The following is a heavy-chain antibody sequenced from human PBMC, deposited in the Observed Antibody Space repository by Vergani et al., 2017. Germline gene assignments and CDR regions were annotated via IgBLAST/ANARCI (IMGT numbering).Heavy chain of an antibody. V-gene: IGHV3-66*02. CDR3: ARDPTGYDYVWGSLH. Sequence: EVQLVESGGGLVQPGGSLRLSCAASGFTVSSNYMSWVRQAPGKGLEWVSVIYSGVSTYYADSVKGRFTISRDNSKNTLYLQMNSLRAEDTAVYYCARDPTGYDYVWGSLHWGQGTLVTVSS. J-gene: IGHJ4*02. CDR1: GFTVSSNY. D-gene: IGHD3-16*01. CDR2: IYSGVST.